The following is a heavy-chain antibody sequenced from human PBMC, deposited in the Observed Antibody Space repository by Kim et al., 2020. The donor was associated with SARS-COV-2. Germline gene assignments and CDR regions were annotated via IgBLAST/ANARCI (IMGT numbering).Heavy chain of an antibody. D-gene: IGHD3-10*01. CDR3: ARADNYIFY. V-gene: IGHV4-59*11. CDR1: GGSITSHY. CDR2: VHNSGAT. J-gene: IGHJ4*02. Sequence: SETLSLTCRVSGGSITSHYWSWLRQFPGKGLEWIGYVHNSGATDYNASLKSRVTISLGASKNQFSLQLGSVPAADTAVYYCARADNYIFYWGRGILVTVS.